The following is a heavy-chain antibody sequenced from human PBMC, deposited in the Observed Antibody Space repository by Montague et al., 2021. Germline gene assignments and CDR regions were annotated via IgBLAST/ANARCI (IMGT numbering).Heavy chain of an antibody. V-gene: IGHV3-74*01. CDR3: ARSAFAAALDP. D-gene: IGHD6-13*01. J-gene: IGHJ5*02. CDR1: GFTFSNYW. CDR2: IMYDWSRT. Sequence: SLRLSCAASGFTFSNYWMHWVRQAPGKGLVWVSHIMYDWSRTGYADSVKGRFTISIDNAKNTLYLQINSLRVDDTTVYYCARSAFAAALDPCGQRTRVTVAS.